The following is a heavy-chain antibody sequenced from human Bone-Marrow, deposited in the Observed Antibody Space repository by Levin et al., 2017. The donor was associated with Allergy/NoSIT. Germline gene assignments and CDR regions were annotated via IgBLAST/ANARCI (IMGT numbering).Heavy chain of an antibody. D-gene: IGHD3-10*01. Sequence: KPSETLSLTCTVSGASISSGDYYWTWIRQPPGKGLEWIGYILYSGTTDYNPSLKNRVTISIDTSRNQFSLRLSSVTAADSAVYYCARRPFDHLLYTAPGDYWGHGTLVTVSS. V-gene: IGHV4-30-4*01. J-gene: IGHJ4*01. CDR1: GASISSGDYY. CDR2: ILYSGTT. CDR3: ARRPFDHLLYTAPGDY.